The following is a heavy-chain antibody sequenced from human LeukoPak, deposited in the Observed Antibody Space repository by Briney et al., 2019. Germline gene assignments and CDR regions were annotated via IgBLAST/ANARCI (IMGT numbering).Heavy chain of an antibody. J-gene: IGHJ1*01. V-gene: IGHV1-2*02. D-gene: IGHD3-3*01. CDR3: ARVDLGAEYFQH. CDR2: INPNSGGT. CDR1: GYTFTSYD. Sequence: VASVKVSCKASGYTFTSYDINWVRQATGQGLEWMGWINPNSGGTNYAQKFQGRVTMTRDTSISTAYMELSRLRSDDTAVYYCARVDLGAEYFQHWGQGTLVTVSS.